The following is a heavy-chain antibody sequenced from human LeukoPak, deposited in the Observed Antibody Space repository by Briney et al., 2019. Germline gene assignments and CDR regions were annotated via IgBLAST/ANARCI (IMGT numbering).Heavy chain of an antibody. CDR2: INGDASSI. V-gene: IGHV3-74*01. CDR1: GLTLSGYW. CDR3: ARARGNTYGYFEY. J-gene: IGHJ4*02. D-gene: IGHD5-18*01. Sequence: GGSLRLSCAASGLTLSGYWMHWVRQAPGKGLVWVSRINGDASSISYADSVKGRFTISRDNAKSTLYLQTNSLRVEDTAVYYCARARGNTYGYFEYWGQGTLVTVSS.